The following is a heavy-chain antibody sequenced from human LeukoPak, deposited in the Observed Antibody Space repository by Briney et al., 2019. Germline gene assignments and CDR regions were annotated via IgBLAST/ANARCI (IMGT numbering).Heavy chain of an antibody. V-gene: IGHV3-23*01. Sequence: PGGSLRLSCAASGFTLSRYAMSWVRQAPGKGLEWVSTISGTGDSTYYADSVKGRFTISRDNSQNTLYLQMDRLRAEDTAVYYCAKFYTAWAFDIWGQGTMVTVSS. J-gene: IGHJ3*02. CDR1: GFTLSRYA. CDR3: AKFYTAWAFDI. CDR2: ISGTGDST. D-gene: IGHD2/OR15-2a*01.